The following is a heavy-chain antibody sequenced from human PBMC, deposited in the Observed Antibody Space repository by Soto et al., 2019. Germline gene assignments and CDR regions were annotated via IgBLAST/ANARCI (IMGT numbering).Heavy chain of an antibody. Sequence: EVQLVESGGGLVKPGGSLRLSCAASAFTFSIYSMNWVRQAPGKGLEWVSSISSSSSYIYYADSVKGRFTISRDNAKNSLYLQMNSLRAEDTAVYYCARDAATGYSTSSGRGSFDYWGQGTLVTVSS. CDR3: ARDAATGYSTSSGRGSFDY. CDR2: ISSSSSYI. J-gene: IGHJ4*02. D-gene: IGHD6-6*01. V-gene: IGHV3-21*01. CDR1: AFTFSIYS.